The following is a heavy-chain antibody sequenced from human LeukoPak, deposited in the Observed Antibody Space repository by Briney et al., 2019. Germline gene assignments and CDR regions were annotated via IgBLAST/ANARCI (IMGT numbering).Heavy chain of an antibody. Sequence: GGSLRLSCAASGFTFDDYGMSWVRQAPGKGLEWVSGIKWNGGSTGYADSVKGRFTISRDNAKNSLYLQMNSLRAEDTALYYCARGTLKAAATDFDYWGQGTLVTVSS. D-gene: IGHD6-13*01. CDR1: GFTFDDYG. V-gene: IGHV3-20*04. CDR3: ARGTLKAAATDFDY. CDR2: IKWNGGST. J-gene: IGHJ4*02.